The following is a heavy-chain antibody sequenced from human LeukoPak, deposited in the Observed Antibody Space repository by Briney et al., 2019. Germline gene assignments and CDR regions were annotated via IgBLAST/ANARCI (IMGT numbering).Heavy chain of an antibody. D-gene: IGHD5-24*01. CDR3: ASKLREFDP. V-gene: IGHV4-59*08. CDR2: IYYSGST. J-gene: IGHJ5*02. Sequence: SETLSLTCTVSGGSISSYYWSWIRQPPGKGLEWIGYIYYSGSTNYNPSLKSRVTISVDTSKNQFSLKLSSVTAADTAVYYCASKLREFDPWGQGTLVTVSS. CDR1: GGSISSYY.